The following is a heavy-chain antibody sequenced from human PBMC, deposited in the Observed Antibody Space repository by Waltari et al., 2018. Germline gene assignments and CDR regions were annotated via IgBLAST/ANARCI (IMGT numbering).Heavy chain of an antibody. CDR2: IKQKGREK. Sequence: EVQLVESGGGSVQPGGSLRLSCAASGMTFSNYWMNWVRQAPGTGLEWVGNIKQKGREKNDVDSVEGRFSIARENAQNSLYLQRNSLRAEGTAIYYCVTGLTTVTAKDYFDHWGQGALVTVS. CDR3: VTGLTTVTAKDYFDH. J-gene: IGHJ4*02. V-gene: IGHV3-7*01. CDR1: GMTFSNYW. D-gene: IGHD4-17*01.